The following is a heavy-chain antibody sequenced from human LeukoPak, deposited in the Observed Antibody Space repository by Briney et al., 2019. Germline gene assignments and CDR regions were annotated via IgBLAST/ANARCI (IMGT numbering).Heavy chain of an antibody. CDR3: ASSSYPGRGVYAFDI. D-gene: IGHD1-26*01. CDR1: GGSISSSSYY. V-gene: IGHV4-39*07. CDR2: IYYSGST. J-gene: IGHJ3*02. Sequence: PSETLSLTCTVSGGSISSSSYYWGWIRQPPGKGLEWIGSIYYSGSTYYNPSLKSRVTISVDTSKNQFSLKLSSVTAADTAVYYCASSSYPGRGVYAFDIWGQGTMVTVSS.